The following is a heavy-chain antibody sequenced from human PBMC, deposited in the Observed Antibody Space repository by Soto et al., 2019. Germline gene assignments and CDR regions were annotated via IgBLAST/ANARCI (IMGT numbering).Heavy chain of an antibody. D-gene: IGHD6-19*01. J-gene: IGHJ3*02. CDR2: ISAYNGNT. Sequence: QVHLVQSGAEVKRSGASVKVACNTSGYTFTNYGINWVRQAPGQGLEWMGWISAYNGNTNHAQKFQDRVTMTTDASTNTAYMELNNLTSDNTAVYYCARVQGEWLVNYVLAIWGQGKMVLVSS. CDR3: ARVQGEWLVNYVLAI. CDR1: GYTFTNYG. V-gene: IGHV1-18*01.